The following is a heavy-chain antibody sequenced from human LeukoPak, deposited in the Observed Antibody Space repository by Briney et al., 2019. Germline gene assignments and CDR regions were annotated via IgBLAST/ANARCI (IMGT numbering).Heavy chain of an antibody. Sequence: GGSLRLSCAASGFTFSSYGMHWVRQAPGKGLEWVAVISYDGSNKYYADSVKGRFTISRDNSENTLYLQMNSLRAEDTALYYCAKSVAGTFYYSYGMDVWSQGTTVTVSS. CDR3: AKSVAGTFYYSYGMDV. V-gene: IGHV3-30*18. CDR2: ISYDGSNK. CDR1: GFTFSSYG. J-gene: IGHJ6*02. D-gene: IGHD6-19*01.